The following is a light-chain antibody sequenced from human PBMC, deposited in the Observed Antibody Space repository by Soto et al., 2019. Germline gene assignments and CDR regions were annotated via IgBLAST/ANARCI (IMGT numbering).Light chain of an antibody. CDR3: QQYDTSPPLT. Sequence: EIVLTQSPGTLSLSPGDRATLSCRASQSVTSNYLAWYQQKPGQAPRLLLYGASRRAIGIPDRFSGSGSGTDFTLTNSRLEPEDFAVYYCQQYDTSPPLTFGGGTKVEIK. V-gene: IGKV3-20*01. J-gene: IGKJ4*01. CDR1: QSVTSNY. CDR2: GAS.